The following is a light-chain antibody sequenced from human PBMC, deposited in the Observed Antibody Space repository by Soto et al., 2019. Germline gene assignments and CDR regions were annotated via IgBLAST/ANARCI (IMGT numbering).Light chain of an antibody. CDR2: DAS. CDR3: QQRGSCIT. CDR1: QSVSTF. V-gene: IGKV3-11*01. J-gene: IGKJ5*01. Sequence: EIVLTQSPATLSLSPGEIATLSCRASQSVSTFLAWYQQRPGLAPRLLIYDASNRATGIPARFSGSGSGTDFPLTISSLEPEDFAVYYCQQRGSCITFGQGTRLEIK.